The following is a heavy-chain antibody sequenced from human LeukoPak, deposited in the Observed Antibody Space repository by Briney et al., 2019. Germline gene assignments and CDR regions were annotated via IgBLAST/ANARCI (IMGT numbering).Heavy chain of an antibody. CDR1: GFTFSSYS. Sequence: GGSLRLSCAASGFTFSSYSMNWVRQAPGKGLEWVSSIGSSSSYIYYADSVKGRFTISRDNAKNSLYLQMNSLRAEDTAVYFCAREPPATGYYDYWGQGTLVTVSS. D-gene: IGHD3-9*01. J-gene: IGHJ4*02. CDR2: IGSSSSYI. V-gene: IGHV3-21*01. CDR3: AREPPATGYYDY.